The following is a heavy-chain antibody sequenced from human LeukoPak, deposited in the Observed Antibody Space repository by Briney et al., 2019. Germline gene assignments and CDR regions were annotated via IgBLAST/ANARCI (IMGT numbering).Heavy chain of an antibody. CDR3: AKGGYYTKRGFDY. D-gene: IGHD3-22*01. CDR2: INHSGST. J-gene: IGHJ4*02. CDR1: GGSFSGYY. V-gene: IGHV4-34*01. Sequence: SETLSLTCAVYGGSFSGYYWSWIRQPPGKGLEWIGEINHSGSTNYNPSLKSRVTISVDTSKNQFSLKLSSVTAADTAVYYCAKGGYYTKRGFDYWGQGTLVTVSS.